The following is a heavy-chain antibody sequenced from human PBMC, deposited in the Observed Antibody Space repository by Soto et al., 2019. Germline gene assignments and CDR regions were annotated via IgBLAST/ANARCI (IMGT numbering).Heavy chain of an antibody. CDR3: ARDGTDNGSGLDYFDY. Sequence: SETLSLTXGVSGYFISSGDYWGWLRQPPGKGLEWIGSIFHSGSAYYNPSLKNRVTISVDTSKNEFSLRLTSVTAADTAVYYCARDGTDNGSGLDYFDYWGQGTLVTVSS. V-gene: IGHV4-38-2*02. CDR2: IFHSGSA. J-gene: IGHJ4*02. CDR1: GYFISSGDY. D-gene: IGHD6-19*01.